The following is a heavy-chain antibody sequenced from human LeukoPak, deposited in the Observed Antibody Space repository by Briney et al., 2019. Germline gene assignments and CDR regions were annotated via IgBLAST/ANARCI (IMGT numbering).Heavy chain of an antibody. D-gene: IGHD3-3*01. CDR1: GGTISSYA. CDR2: ISAYNGNT. Sequence: ASVKVSCKASGGTISSYAISWVRQAPGQGLEWMGWISAYNGNTNYAQKLQGRVTMTTDTSTSTAYMELRSLRSDDTAVYYCARAGDFWSGYAIDYWGQGTLVTVSS. J-gene: IGHJ4*02. CDR3: ARAGDFWSGYAIDY. V-gene: IGHV1-18*01.